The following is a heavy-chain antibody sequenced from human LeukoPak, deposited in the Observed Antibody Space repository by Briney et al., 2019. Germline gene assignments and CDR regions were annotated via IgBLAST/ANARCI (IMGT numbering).Heavy chain of an antibody. CDR2: IYSGGST. J-gene: IGHJ3*02. CDR1: GFTVSSNY. CDR3: ARSIGAPYHDAFDI. V-gene: IGHV3-53*01. D-gene: IGHD6-13*01. Sequence: PGGSLRLSCAASGFTVSSNYMSWVRQAPGKGLEWVSVIYSGGSTYYADSVKGRFTIPRDNSKNTLYLQMNSLRAEDTAVYYCARSIGAPYHDAFDIWGQGTMVTVSS.